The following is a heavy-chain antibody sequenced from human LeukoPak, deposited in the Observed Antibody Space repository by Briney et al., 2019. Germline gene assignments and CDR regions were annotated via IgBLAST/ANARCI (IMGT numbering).Heavy chain of an antibody. J-gene: IGHJ4*02. CDR1: GYSISSGYY. Sequence: PSETPSLTCTVSGYSISSGYYWGWIRQPPGKGLEWIGSIYHSGSTYYNPSLKSRVTISVDTSKNQFSLKLSSVTAADTAVYYCARSTRREITMIVAIPYYFDYWGQGTLVTVSS. CDR2: IYHSGST. D-gene: IGHD3-22*01. V-gene: IGHV4-38-2*02. CDR3: ARSTRREITMIVAIPYYFDY.